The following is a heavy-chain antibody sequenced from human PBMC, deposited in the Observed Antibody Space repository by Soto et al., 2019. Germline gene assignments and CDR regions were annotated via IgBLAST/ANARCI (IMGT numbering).Heavy chain of an antibody. V-gene: IGHV1-8*01. D-gene: IGHD3-9*01. CDR1: GYTFTSYD. J-gene: IGHJ6*02. CDR3: ARLTPSDFGWLPLNYGMDV. Sequence: QVQLVQSGAEVKKPGASVKVSCKASGYTFTSYDINWVRQATGQGLEWMGWMNPNSGNTGYAQKFQGRVTMTRNTSISTAYMERSSLRSEDTAVYYCARLTPSDFGWLPLNYGMDVWGQGTTVTVSS. CDR2: MNPNSGNT.